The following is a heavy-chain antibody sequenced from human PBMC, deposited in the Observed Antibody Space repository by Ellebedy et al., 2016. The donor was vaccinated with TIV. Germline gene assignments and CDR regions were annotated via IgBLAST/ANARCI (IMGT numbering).Heavy chain of an antibody. CDR3: ARRQRTGSGYEGAVAGSLTYGMDV. Sequence: GESLKISCAASGFTFSSYAMHWVRQAPGKGLEWVAVISYDGSNKYYADSVKGRFTISRDNSKNTLYLQMNSLRAEDTAVYYCARRQRTGSGYEGAVAGSLTYGMDVWGQGTTVTVSS. J-gene: IGHJ6*02. CDR2: ISYDGSNK. CDR1: GFTFSSYA. V-gene: IGHV3-30-3*01. D-gene: IGHD5-12*01.